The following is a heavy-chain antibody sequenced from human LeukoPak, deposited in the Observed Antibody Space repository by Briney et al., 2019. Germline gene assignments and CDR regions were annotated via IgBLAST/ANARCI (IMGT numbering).Heavy chain of an antibody. CDR1: GGSFSGYY. V-gene: IGHV4-34*01. D-gene: IGHD2-21*01. Sequence: SETLSLTCAVYGGSFSGYYWSWIRQPPGKGLEWIGEINHSGSTNYNPSLKSRVTISVGTSKNQFSLKLSSVTAADTAVYYCARYGVGGDRRRSYYFDYWGQGTLVTVSS. CDR2: INHSGST. J-gene: IGHJ4*02. CDR3: ARYGVGGDRRRSYYFDY.